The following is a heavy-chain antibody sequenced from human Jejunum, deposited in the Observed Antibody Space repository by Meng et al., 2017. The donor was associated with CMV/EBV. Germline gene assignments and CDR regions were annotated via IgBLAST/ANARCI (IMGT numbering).Heavy chain of an antibody. Sequence: QVQLAQSGAGVKKPGASVKVPCRASCYTFNHYGLNWVRQAPGQGLEWMGWISPYIGNTNYAQRFQGRLTLTTDTSTDTAYMELRSLSPDDTAIYYCARDRGQDTVVVVADRGFDPWGQGTLVTVSS. CDR3: ARDRGQDTVVVVADRGFDP. CDR1: CYTFNHYG. CDR2: ISPYIGNT. J-gene: IGHJ5*02. D-gene: IGHD2-15*01. V-gene: IGHV1-18*01.